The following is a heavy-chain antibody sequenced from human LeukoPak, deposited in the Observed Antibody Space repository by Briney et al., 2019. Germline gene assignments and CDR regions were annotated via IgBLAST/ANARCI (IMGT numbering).Heavy chain of an antibody. J-gene: IGHJ5*02. V-gene: IGHV1-46*01. D-gene: IGHD1-26*01. CDR1: GYTFSSYY. Sequence: ASVTVSCKASGYTFSSYYMHWVRQAPGQGLEWMGIINPSDGSTTYAQKFQGRVTMTRDMSTRTVYMELSSLRSEDTAVYYCARGGSFGGLAFDPWGQGTLVTVSS. CDR3: ARGGSFGGLAFDP. CDR2: INPSDGST.